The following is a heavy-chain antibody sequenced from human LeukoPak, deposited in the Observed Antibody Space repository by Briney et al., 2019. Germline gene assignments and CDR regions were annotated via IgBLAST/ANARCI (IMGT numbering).Heavy chain of an antibody. Sequence: GGSLRLSCAASGFTFSSYSMNWVRQAPGKGLEWVSSISSSSSYIYYADSVKGRFTISRDNAKNSLYLQMNSLRAEDTALYYCAKDTSSWSAFDIWGQGTMVTVSS. CDR1: GFTFSSYS. D-gene: IGHD6-13*01. CDR3: AKDTSSWSAFDI. CDR2: ISSSSSYI. J-gene: IGHJ3*02. V-gene: IGHV3-21*04.